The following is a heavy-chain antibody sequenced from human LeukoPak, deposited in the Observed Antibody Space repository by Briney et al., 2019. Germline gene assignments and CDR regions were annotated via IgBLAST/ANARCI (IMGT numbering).Heavy chain of an antibody. V-gene: IGHV4-4*07. D-gene: IGHD3-22*01. CDR2: IYTSGST. Sequence: PSETLSLTRTVSGGSISSYYWSWIRQPAGKGLEWIGRIYTSGSTNYNPSLKSRVTMSVDTSKNQFSLTLSSVTAADTAGYYCARAPSHYYESSGSPQLFDYWGQGTLVTVSS. CDR1: GGSISSYY. J-gene: IGHJ4*02. CDR3: ARAPSHYYESSGSPQLFDY.